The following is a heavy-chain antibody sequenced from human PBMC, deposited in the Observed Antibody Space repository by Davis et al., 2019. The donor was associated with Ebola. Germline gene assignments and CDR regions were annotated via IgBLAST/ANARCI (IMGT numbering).Heavy chain of an antibody. V-gene: IGHV3-21*01. D-gene: IGHD6-13*01. CDR1: GFTFSSYS. CDR2: ISSSSSYI. J-gene: IGHJ4*02. CDR3: ARDGAAAGKPFAY. Sequence: PGGSLRLSCAASGFTFSSYSMNWVRQAPGKGLEWVSSISSSSSYIYYADSVKGRFTISRDNAKNSLYLQMNSLRAEDTAVYYCARDGAAAGKPFAYWGQGALVTVSS.